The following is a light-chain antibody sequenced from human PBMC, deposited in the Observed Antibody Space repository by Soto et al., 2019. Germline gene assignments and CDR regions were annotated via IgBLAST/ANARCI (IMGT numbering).Light chain of an antibody. CDR1: SSDVGGYNY. Sequence: QSALTQPASVSGSPGQSITISCTGTSSDVGGYNYVSWYQQHPGKAPKLMIYEVSNRPSGVSNRFSGSKSGNTASLTISGLQAEDDADYYCSSCTGSSTLVFGGGTQLTVL. V-gene: IGLV2-14*01. CDR3: SSCTGSSTLV. J-gene: IGLJ2*01. CDR2: EVS.